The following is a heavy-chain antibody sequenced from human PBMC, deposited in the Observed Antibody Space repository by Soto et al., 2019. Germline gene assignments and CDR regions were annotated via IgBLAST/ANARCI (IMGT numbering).Heavy chain of an antibody. D-gene: IGHD3-10*01. CDR1: EFTFSSYW. CDR3: AIDLSGRADV. CDR2: MNEDGSTT. Sequence: EVQLVESGGGLVRPGGSLRLSWVDSEFTFSSYWMHWVRQVPGKALVWVSRMNEDGSTTDYADSVKGRFTISRDNARNTLYLQMNRLRAEDTAVYYCAIDLSGRADVWGQGTTVTVAS. V-gene: IGHV3-74*01. J-gene: IGHJ6*02.